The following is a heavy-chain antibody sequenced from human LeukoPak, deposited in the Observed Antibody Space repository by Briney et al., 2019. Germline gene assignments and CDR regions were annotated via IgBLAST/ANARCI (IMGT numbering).Heavy chain of an antibody. J-gene: IGHJ2*01. CDR3: AKRCGGDCYWYFDL. V-gene: IGHV3-53*01. CDR2: IYSSGST. CDR1: GFTATTNY. D-gene: IGHD2-21*02. Sequence: PGGSLRLSCAGSGFTATTNYMSWVRQAPGKGLEWVSVIYSSGSTSYADSVKGRFTISRDNSKNTLYLQMNSLRAEDTAVYYCAKRCGGDCYWYFDLWGRGTLVTVSS.